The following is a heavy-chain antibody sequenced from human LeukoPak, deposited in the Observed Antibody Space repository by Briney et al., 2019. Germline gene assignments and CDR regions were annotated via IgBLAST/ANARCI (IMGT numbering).Heavy chain of an antibody. Sequence: PGGSLRLSCAASGFTFSSYAMSWVRQAPGKGLEWVSAISGSGGSTYYADSVKGRFTISRDNSKNTLYLQMNSLKTEDTAVYYCTTPPGGNDAFDIWGQGTMVTVSS. CDR3: TTPPGGNDAFDI. CDR1: GFTFSSYA. J-gene: IGHJ3*02. D-gene: IGHD3-16*01. V-gene: IGHV3-23*01. CDR2: ISGSGGST.